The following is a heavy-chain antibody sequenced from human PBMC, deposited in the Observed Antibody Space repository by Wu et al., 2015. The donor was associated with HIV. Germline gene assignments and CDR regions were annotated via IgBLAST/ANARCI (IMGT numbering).Heavy chain of an antibody. CDR3: ARSLGVVGSYRPLTT. V-gene: IGHV1-69*15. Sequence: QVRLEQSGAEVKKPGSSVKVSCTTSGGTFNNYAFNWVRQAPGQGLEWMGRIIPVFAMTNYAQRFRGRVTLTADEATNTAYMELNYLTSEDTAMYYCARSLGVVGSYRPLTTWGHGTVVIVSS. CDR2: IIPVFAMT. D-gene: IGHD4-17*01. CDR1: GGTFNNYA. J-gene: IGHJ4*01.